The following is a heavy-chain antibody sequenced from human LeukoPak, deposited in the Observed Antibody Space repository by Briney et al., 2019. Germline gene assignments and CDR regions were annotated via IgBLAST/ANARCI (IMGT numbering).Heavy chain of an antibody. CDR2: ISSSSSYI. Sequence: GGSLRLSCAASGFTFSSYSMNWVRQAPGKGLEWVSSISSSSSYIYYADSVKGRFTISRDNAKNSLYLQMNSLRAEDTAVYYCARYDSSGYNDAFGIWGQGTMVTVSS. CDR3: ARYDSSGYNDAFGI. V-gene: IGHV3-21*01. J-gene: IGHJ3*02. CDR1: GFTFSSYS. D-gene: IGHD3-22*01.